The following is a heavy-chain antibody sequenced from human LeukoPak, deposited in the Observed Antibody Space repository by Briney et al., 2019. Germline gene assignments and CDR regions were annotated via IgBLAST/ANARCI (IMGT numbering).Heavy chain of an antibody. J-gene: IGHJ4*02. CDR1: GGSISSYH. Sequence: PSETLSLTCTVSGGSISSYHWSWIRQPPGKGLEWIGNMYYSGSTNYNPSLRSRVTISVDTSKNQFSLKLSSVTAADTAVYYCARHYGSGSYDPPYYFDYWGQGTLVTVSS. D-gene: IGHD3-10*01. V-gene: IGHV4-59*08. CDR2: MYYSGST. CDR3: ARHYGSGSYDPPYYFDY.